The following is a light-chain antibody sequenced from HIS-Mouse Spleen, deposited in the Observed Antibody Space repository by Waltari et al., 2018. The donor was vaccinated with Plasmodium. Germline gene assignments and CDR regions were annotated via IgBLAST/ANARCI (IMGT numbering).Light chain of an antibody. CDR1: KLGDKY. CDR3: QAWDSSTAV. J-gene: IGLJ3*02. Sequence: SPGQTASITCSGDKLGDKYACWYQQKPGQSLVLVIYQDSKRPSGIPERFSGSNSGNTATLTISGTQAMDEADYYCQAWDSSTAVFGGGTKLTVL. CDR2: QDS. V-gene: IGLV3-1*01.